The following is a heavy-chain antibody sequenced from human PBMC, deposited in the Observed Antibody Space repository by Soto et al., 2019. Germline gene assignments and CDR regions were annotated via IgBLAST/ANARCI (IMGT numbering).Heavy chain of an antibody. CDR2: IIPILGIA. J-gene: IGHJ4*02. CDR1: GGTFSSYT. D-gene: IGHD5-12*01. CDR3: ARDIVATPLDY. V-gene: IGHV1-69*08. Sequence: VQLVQSGAEVKKPGSSVKVSCKASGGTFSSYTISWVRQAPGQGLEWMGRIIPILGIANYAQKFQGRVTITADKSTSTAYMELSSLRSEDTAVYYCARDIVATPLDYWGQGTLVTVSS.